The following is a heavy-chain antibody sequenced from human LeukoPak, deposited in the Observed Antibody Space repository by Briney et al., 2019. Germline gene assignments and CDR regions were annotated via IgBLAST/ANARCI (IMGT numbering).Heavy chain of an antibody. CDR3: TSVRSNSYGYS. V-gene: IGHV3-73*01. J-gene: IGHJ4*02. Sequence: GSLELSCAASGFTFSGSAMHWVRQASGKGLEWVGRIRSKANSYATAYAASVKGRFTISRDDSKNTAYLQMNSLKTEDTAVYYCTSVRSNSYGYSWGQGTLVTVSS. D-gene: IGHD5-18*01. CDR1: GFTFSGSA. CDR2: IRSKANSYAT.